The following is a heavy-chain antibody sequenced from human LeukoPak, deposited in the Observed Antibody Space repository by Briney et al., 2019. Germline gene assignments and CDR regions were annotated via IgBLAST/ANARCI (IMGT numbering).Heavy chain of an antibody. CDR3: ARDKCSSTSCSWFDP. CDR2: ISSSSSYI. V-gene: IGHV3-21*01. J-gene: IGHJ5*02. CDR1: GFTFSSYS. Sequence: GGSLRLSCAASGFTFSSYSMNWVRQAPGKGLEWVLSISSSSSYIYYADSVKGRFTISRDNAKNSLYLQMNSLRAEDTAVYYCARDKCSSTSCSWFDPWGQGTLVTVSS. D-gene: IGHD2-2*01.